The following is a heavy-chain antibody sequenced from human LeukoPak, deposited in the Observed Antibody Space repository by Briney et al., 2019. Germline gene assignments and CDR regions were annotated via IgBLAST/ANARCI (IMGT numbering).Heavy chain of an antibody. V-gene: IGHV4-4*02. CDR3: ARERYCSGGSCYGNDAFDI. Sequence: PSETLSLTCAVSGGSISSSNWWSWVRQPPGKGLEWIGEIYHSGSTNYNPSLKSRVTISVDKSKNQFSLKLSSVTAADTAVYYCARERYCSGGSCYGNDAFDIWGQGTMVTVSS. J-gene: IGHJ3*02. D-gene: IGHD2-15*01. CDR1: GGSISSSNW. CDR2: IYHSGST.